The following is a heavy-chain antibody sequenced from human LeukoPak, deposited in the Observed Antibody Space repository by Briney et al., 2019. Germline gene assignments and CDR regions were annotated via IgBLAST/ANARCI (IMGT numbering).Heavy chain of an antibody. D-gene: IGHD6-19*01. CDR2: ISGSGGST. CDR3: AKVPVAGDRLYYFDY. Sequence: PGGSQRLSCAASGFTFSSYAMSWVRQAPGKGLEWVSAISGSGGSTYYADSVKGRFTISRDNSKNTLYLQMNSLRAEDTAVYYCAKVPVAGDRLYYFDYWGQGTLVTVSS. J-gene: IGHJ4*02. V-gene: IGHV3-23*01. CDR1: GFTFSSYA.